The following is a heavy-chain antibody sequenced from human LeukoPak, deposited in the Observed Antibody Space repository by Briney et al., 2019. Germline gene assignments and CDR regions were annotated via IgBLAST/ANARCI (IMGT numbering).Heavy chain of an antibody. D-gene: IGHD6-13*01. CDR3: ARSAYLVTAPGLYYSDY. CDR2: IYNSGST. J-gene: IGHJ4*02. V-gene: IGHV4-4*07. Sequence: SETLSLTCTVSCGSISSYYWSWIRQPAGKGLEWIGHIYNSGSTNYNPSLKGRVTMSVATSKNQFSLHLSSVTAADTAVYYCARSAYLVTAPGLYYSDYWGQGTLVAVSS. CDR1: CGSISSYY.